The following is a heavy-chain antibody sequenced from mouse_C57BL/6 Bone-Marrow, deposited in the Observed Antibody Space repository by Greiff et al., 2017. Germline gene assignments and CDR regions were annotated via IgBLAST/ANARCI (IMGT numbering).Heavy chain of an antibody. CDR3: TYGPDY. CDR1: GFNIKDDY. CDR2: IFPENGDT. V-gene: IGHV14-4*01. D-gene: IGHD1-1*01. Sequence: EVKLQQSGAGLVRPGASVKLSCTASGFNIKDDYMYWVRQTPEQGLEWVGWIFPENGDTEYASMFQGQATITADTAANTAYLQLSSLTSEDTAVYYCTYGPDYWGQGTTLAVSS. J-gene: IGHJ2*01.